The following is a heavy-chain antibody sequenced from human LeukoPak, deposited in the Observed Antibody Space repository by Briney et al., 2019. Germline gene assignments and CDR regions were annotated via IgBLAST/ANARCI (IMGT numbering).Heavy chain of an antibody. J-gene: IGHJ4*02. CDR3: ARDHNYAFDN. CDR2: IGIDSGNT. V-gene: IGHV3-48*01. Sequence: GGSLRLSCTASGFPFIEYSLNWVRQVAGKGLEWISYIGIDSGNTKYADSVGGRFTISADKAKNSLYLQMNSLRAEDTAVYYCARDHNYAFDNWGQRNLFSVAS. CDR1: GFPFIEYS. D-gene: IGHD1-1*01.